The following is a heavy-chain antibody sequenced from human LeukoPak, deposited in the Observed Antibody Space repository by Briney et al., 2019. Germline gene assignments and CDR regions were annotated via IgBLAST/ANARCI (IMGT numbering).Heavy chain of an antibody. CDR1: GGSTSSSNYY. CDR2: IYYSGST. J-gene: IGHJ3*02. V-gene: IGHV4-30-4*01. Sequence: SETLSLTCTVSGGSTSSSNYYWSWIRQPPGKGLEWIGYIYYSGSTYYNPSLKSRVTISVDTSKNQFSLKLSSVTAADTAVYYCARVKSSVEAFDIWGQGTMVTVSS. CDR3: ARVKSSVEAFDI. D-gene: IGHD2-15*01.